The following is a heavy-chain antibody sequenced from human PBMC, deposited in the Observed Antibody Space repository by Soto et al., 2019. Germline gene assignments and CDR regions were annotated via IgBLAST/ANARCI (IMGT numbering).Heavy chain of an antibody. J-gene: IGHJ5*02. CDR2: INYSGST. Sequence: QVQLQQWGAGLLKPSETLSLTCAVYGGSFSGYYWSWIRQPPGKGLEWIGEINYSGSTNYNPALKSRVTISVDTAKNQFSQKLSTVTAADTAVYYCARGRIVVVPAARNNWFDPWGQGTLVTVSS. D-gene: IGHD2-2*01. CDR3: ARGRIVVVPAARNNWFDP. V-gene: IGHV4-34*01. CDR1: GGSFSGYY.